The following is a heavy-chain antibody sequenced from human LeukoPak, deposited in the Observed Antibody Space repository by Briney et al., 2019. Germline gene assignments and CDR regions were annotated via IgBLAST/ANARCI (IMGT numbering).Heavy chain of an antibody. CDR3: AKDQGANSGYSQIYYYGMDV. D-gene: IGHD5-12*01. CDR1: GFTFSSYG. J-gene: IGHJ6*04. CDR2: ISYDGSNK. Sequence: AGGSLRLSCAASGFTFSSYGMHWVRQAPGKGLEWVAVISYDGSNKYYADSVKGRFTISRDNSKNTLYLQMNSLRAEDTAVYYCAKDQGANSGYSQIYYYGMDVWGKGTTVTVSS. V-gene: IGHV3-30*18.